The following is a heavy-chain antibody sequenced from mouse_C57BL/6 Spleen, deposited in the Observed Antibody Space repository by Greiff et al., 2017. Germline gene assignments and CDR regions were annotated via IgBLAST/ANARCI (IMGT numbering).Heavy chain of an antibody. Sequence: QVQLLQPGPELVKPGASVKISCKASGYAFSSSWMNWVKQRPGKGLEWIGRIYPGDGDTNYNGKFKGKATLTADKSSSTAYMQLSSLTSEDSAVYFCARYLGTAHDYWGQGTTLTVSS. D-gene: IGHD3-3*01. CDR3: ARYLGTAHDY. CDR2: IYPGDGDT. CDR1: GYAFSSSW. J-gene: IGHJ2*01. V-gene: IGHV1-82*01.